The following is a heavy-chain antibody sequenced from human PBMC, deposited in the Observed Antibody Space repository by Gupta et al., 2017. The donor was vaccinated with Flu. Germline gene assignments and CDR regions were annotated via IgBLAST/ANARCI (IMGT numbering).Heavy chain of an antibody. V-gene: IGHV1-8*01. J-gene: IGHJ6*02. CDR3: ANNTSADIGVGPCASSPYDYGMDV. Sequence: VQLVQSGAEVTKPWASVKVSCKASGSPFTSYDLTWVPQAPGKRLDGMGWMSPNSGKTGDAKKYDSRTTTPRINAISTAYMETCRRRAYNTGVYQSANNTSADIGVGPCASSPYDYGMDVWGQGTTGNVA. CDR2: MSPNSGKT. D-gene: IGHD2-2*01. CDR1: GSPFTSYD.